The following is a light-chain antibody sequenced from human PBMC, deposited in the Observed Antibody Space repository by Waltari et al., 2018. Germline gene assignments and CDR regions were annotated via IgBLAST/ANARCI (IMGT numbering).Light chain of an antibody. CDR2: DKN. J-gene: IGLJ2*01. Sequence: TQDHAVSVALGQTVSLTCKGDSLRRSYASWYQQRPGQAPILVMYDKNSRPSGVPDRFSASSSDNTASLTITGAQAEDEAYYYCHSRDASGVGGAFGGGTKLTVL. V-gene: IGLV3-19*01. CDR1: SLRRSY. CDR3: HSRDASGVGGA.